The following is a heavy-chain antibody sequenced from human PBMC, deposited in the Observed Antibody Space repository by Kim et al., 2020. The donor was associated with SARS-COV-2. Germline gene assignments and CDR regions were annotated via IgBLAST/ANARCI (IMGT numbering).Heavy chain of an antibody. J-gene: IGHJ4*02. V-gene: IGHV3-48*02. D-gene: IGHD3-10*01. CDR2: ISNSGNVK. CDR3: ARGYGSGIVVY. Sequence: GGSLRLSCVASGFIFSDYTVNWVRQAPGKGLEWVSYISNSGNVKYYGDSVKGRFTVSRDNAKNSQYLEMDRLRDDDTAVYYCARGYGSGIVVYWGQGTLVTVSS. CDR1: GFIFSDYT.